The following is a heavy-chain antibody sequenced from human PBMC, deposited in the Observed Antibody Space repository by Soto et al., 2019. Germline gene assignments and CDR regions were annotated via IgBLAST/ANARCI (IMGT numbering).Heavy chain of an antibody. J-gene: IGHJ4*02. D-gene: IGHD3-22*01. CDR2: IRSKANSYAT. V-gene: IGHV3-73*01. CDR3: TRRGQDDSSGYFGY. CDR1: GFTFSGSA. Sequence: GGSLRLSCAASGFTFSGSAMHWVRQASGKGLEWVGRIRSKANSYATAYAASVKGRFTISRDDSKNTAYLQMNSLKTEDTAVYYCTRRGQDDSSGYFGYWGQGALVTVSS.